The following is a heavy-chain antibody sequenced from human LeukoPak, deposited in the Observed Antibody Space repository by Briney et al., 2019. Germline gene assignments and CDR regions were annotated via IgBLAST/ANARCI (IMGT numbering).Heavy chain of an antibody. CDR2: INPNSGGA. Sequence: ASVKVSCKASGYTFTGYYTHWVRLAPGQGLEWTGRINPNSGGANFAQKFQGRVTMTRDTSISTAYMELSRLTSDDTAVYYCAREVGYSSSYYGRFDPWGQGTLVTVSS. CDR3: AREVGYSSSYYGRFDP. J-gene: IGHJ5*02. D-gene: IGHD6-13*01. V-gene: IGHV1-2*06. CDR1: GYTFTGYY.